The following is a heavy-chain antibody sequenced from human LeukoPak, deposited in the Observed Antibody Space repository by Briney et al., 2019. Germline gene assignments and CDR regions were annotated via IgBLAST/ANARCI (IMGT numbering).Heavy chain of an antibody. CDR2: INTDGSST. Sequence: PSETLSLTCAVYGGSFSGYYWSWVRQAPGKGLVWVSRINTDGSSTSYADSVKGRFTISRDNAKNTLYLQMNSLRAEDTAVYYCARENDMATISWFDPWGQGTLVTVSS. CDR1: GGSFSGYY. V-gene: IGHV3-74*01. J-gene: IGHJ5*02. D-gene: IGHD5-24*01. CDR3: ARENDMATISWFDP.